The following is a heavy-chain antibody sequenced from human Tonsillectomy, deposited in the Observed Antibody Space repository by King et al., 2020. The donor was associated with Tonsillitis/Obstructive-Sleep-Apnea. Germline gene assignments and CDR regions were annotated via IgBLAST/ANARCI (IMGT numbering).Heavy chain of an antibody. J-gene: IGHJ5*02. V-gene: IGHV1-69*01. D-gene: IGHD2-2*01. CDR3: ATGPVVPAAKEKKYNWFDP. CDR1: GGTFSSYA. Sequence: QMQLVQSGAEVKKPGSSVKVSCKASGGTFSSYAISWVRQAPGQGLEWMGGIIPIFGTANYAQKFQGRVTITADESTSTAYMELSSLRSEDTAVYYCATGPVVPAAKEKKYNWFDPWGQGTLVTVSS. CDR2: IIPIFGTA.